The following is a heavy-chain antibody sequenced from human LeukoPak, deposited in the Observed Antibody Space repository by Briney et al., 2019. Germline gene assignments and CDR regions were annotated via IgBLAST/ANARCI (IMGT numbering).Heavy chain of an antibody. Sequence: PSETLSLTCTVSGGSISSSSYYWGWIRQPPGKGLEWIGYIYYNGSTNYNPSLKSRVTISVDTSKNQFSLKLSSVTAADTAVYYCARSVEGYCSGGSCYSYYYYMDVWGKGTTVTVSS. D-gene: IGHD2-15*01. CDR3: ARSVEGYCSGGSCYSYYYYMDV. V-gene: IGHV4-61*05. CDR2: IYYNGST. CDR1: GGSISSSSYY. J-gene: IGHJ6*03.